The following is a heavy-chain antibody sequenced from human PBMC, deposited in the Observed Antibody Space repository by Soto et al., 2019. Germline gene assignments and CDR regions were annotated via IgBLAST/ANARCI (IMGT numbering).Heavy chain of an antibody. J-gene: IGHJ4*02. D-gene: IGHD2-8*01. CDR3: ARDKINGLFDY. Sequence: SETLSLTCTVSGDSISTNNYYWTWIRQPPGTGLEWIGEINHSGSTNYNPSLKSRVTISVDTSKNQFSLKLTSVTAADTAVYYCARDKINGLFDYWGQGTLVTVPQ. CDR2: INHSGST. CDR1: GDSISTNNYY. V-gene: IGHV4-39*07.